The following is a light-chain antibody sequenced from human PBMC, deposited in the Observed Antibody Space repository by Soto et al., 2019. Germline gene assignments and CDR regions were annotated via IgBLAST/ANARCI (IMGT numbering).Light chain of an antibody. Sequence: DIQMTQSPSSLSASVGDRVTITCRASQGISNYLAWYQQKPGKVPKLLIYAASTLQSGVPSRFSGSGSGTDFTLTISSLQPEDVATYYCQKYNGAPSYTFGQGTKLEIK. CDR2: AAS. J-gene: IGKJ2*01. CDR1: QGISNY. V-gene: IGKV1-27*01. CDR3: QKYNGAPSYT.